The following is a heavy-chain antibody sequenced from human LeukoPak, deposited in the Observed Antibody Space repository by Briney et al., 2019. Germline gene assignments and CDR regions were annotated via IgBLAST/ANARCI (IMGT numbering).Heavy chain of an antibody. CDR1: VYTFSNFG. CDR3: ARDGTSTDDY. Sequence: ASVKVSCKASVYTFSNFGINWVRQAPGQGLEWIAWISGNNDNPNYGQKFQGRFTVNTDSSTSTAYMELRNLRSDGTAVYYWARDGTSTDDYWGQGTLVTVSS. V-gene: IGHV1-18*01. CDR2: ISGNNDNP. J-gene: IGHJ4*02. D-gene: IGHD2-2*01.